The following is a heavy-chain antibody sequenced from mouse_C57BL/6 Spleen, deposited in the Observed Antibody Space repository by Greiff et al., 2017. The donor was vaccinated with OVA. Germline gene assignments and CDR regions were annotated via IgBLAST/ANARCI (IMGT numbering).Heavy chain of an antibody. CDR2: INPGSGGT. Sequence: QVQLQQSGAELVRPGTSVKVSCKASGYAFTNYLIEWVKQRPGQGLAWIGVINPGSGGTNYNEKFKGKATLTADKSSSTAYMQLSSLTSEDSAVYFCARRNYYGSSHWYFDVWGTGTTVTVSS. CDR1: GYAFTNYL. D-gene: IGHD1-1*01. V-gene: IGHV1-54*01. CDR3: ARRNYYGSSHWYFDV. J-gene: IGHJ1*03.